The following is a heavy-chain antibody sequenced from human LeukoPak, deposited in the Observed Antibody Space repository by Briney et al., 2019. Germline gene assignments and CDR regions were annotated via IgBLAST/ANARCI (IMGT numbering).Heavy chain of an antibody. CDR1: GFTFSSYA. V-gene: IGHV3-23*01. CDR3: AKEGWMTTVTTDDAFDI. CDR2: ISGSGGST. J-gene: IGHJ3*02. D-gene: IGHD4-17*01. Sequence: GGSLRLSCAASGFTFSSYAMSWVRQAPGKGLEWVSAISGSGGSTYYADSVKGRFTISRDNSKNTLYLQMNSLRAEDTAVYYCAKEGWMTTVTTDDAFDIWGQGTMVTVSS.